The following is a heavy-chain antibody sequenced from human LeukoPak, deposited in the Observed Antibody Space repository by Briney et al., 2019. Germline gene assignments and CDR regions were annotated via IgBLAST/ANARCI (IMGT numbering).Heavy chain of an antibody. J-gene: IGHJ4*02. V-gene: IGHV3-30*18. D-gene: IGHD2-15*01. CDR3: AKETYLTYCSGGSCYSTYFDY. CDR1: GFTFSSYG. CDR2: ISYDGSNK. Sequence: GGSLRLSRAASGFTFSSYGMHWVRQAPGKGLEWVAVISYDGSNKYYADSVKGRFTISRDNSKNTLYLQMNSLRAEDTAVYYCAKETYLTYCSGGSCYSTYFDYWGQGTLVTVSS.